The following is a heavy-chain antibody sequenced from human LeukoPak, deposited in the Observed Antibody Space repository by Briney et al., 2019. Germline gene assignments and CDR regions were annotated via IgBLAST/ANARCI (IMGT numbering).Heavy chain of an antibody. V-gene: IGHV1-18*01. J-gene: IGHJ5*02. CDR1: GYTFTSYG. CDR2: ISAYNGNT. D-gene: IGHD6-13*01. Sequence: VASVKVSCKASGYTFTSYGISWVRQAPGQGLEWMGWISAYNGNTNYAQKLQGRVTMTTDTSTSTAYMELRSLRSDDTAVYYCAREGSIAAAGTAHNWFDPWGQGTLVTVSS. CDR3: AREGSIAAAGTAHNWFDP.